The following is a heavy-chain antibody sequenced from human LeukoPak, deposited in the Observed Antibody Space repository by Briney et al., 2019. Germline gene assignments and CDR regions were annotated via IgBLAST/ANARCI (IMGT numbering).Heavy chain of an antibody. J-gene: IGHJ4*02. CDR2: IIPILDIA. D-gene: IGHD4-23*01. Sequence: ASVTVSCKASGDTFSSYAISWVRQAPGQGLEWMGRIIPILDIANYAQKFQGRVTITADKSTITAYMELSSLRSEDTAVYYCARDSAVVTADYWGQGTLVTVSS. CDR1: GDTFSSYA. CDR3: ARDSAVVTADY. V-gene: IGHV1-69*04.